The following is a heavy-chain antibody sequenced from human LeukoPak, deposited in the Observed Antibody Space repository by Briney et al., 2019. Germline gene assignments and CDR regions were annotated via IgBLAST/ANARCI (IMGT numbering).Heavy chain of an antibody. CDR1: GYNFATKW. CDR2: IYPGDSDT. CDR3: VRHVPVWYPSVFDY. Sequence: GESLKISCKGSGYNFATKWSGWVRQMPEKGLEWMGIIYPGDSDTRYSPSFQGQVTISADKSINTAYLQWSSLKASDTAIYYCVRHVPVWYPSVFDYWGQGTLVTVSS. J-gene: IGHJ4*02. V-gene: IGHV5-51*01. D-gene: IGHD2-15*01.